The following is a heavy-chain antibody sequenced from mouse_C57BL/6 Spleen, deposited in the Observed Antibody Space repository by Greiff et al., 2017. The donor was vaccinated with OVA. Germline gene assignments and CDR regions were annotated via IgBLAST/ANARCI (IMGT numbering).Heavy chain of an antibody. Sequence: EVMLVESGEGLVKPGGSLKLSCAASGFTFSSYAMSWVRQTPEKRLEWVAYISSGGDYIYYADTVKGRFTISRDNARNTLYLQMSSLKSEDTAMYYCTRDDGYYVWCAYWGQGTLVTVSA. CDR2: ISSGGDYI. D-gene: IGHD2-3*01. CDR1: GFTFSSYA. V-gene: IGHV5-9-1*02. J-gene: IGHJ3*01. CDR3: TRDDGYYVWCAY.